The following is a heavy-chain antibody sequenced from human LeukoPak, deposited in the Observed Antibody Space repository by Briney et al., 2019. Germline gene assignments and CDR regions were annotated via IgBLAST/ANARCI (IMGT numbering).Heavy chain of an antibody. D-gene: IGHD3-16*01. CDR2: IYYSGST. Sequence: PSETLSLTCTVSGVSISSTSYYWGWIRQPPGKGLEWIASIYYSGSTYYNPSLKSRVTISVDTSKNQFSLKPSSVTAADTAVYYCARGNYDYVWGGIDYWGQGTLVTVSS. V-gene: IGHV4-39*01. J-gene: IGHJ4*02. CDR3: ARGNYDYVWGGIDY. CDR1: GVSISSTSYY.